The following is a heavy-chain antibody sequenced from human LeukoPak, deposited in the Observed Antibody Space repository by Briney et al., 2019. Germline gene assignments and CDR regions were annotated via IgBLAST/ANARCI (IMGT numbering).Heavy chain of an antibody. CDR1: GFTFSSYA. CDR2: ISYDGSNK. J-gene: IGHJ4*02. CDR3: VRAHYDSSGYYFDY. Sequence: GGSLRLSCAASGFTFSSYAMHWVRQAPGKGLEWVAVISYDGSNKYYADSVKGRFTISRDNSKNTLYLQMNSLRAEDTAVYYCVRAHYDSSGYYFDYWGQGTLVTVSS. V-gene: IGHV3-30*01. D-gene: IGHD3-22*01.